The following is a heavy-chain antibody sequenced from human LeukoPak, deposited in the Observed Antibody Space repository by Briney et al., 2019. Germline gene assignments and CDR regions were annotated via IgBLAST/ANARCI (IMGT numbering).Heavy chain of an antibody. Sequence: GGSLRLSCAASGFTFSSYAMSWVRQAPGKGLEWVSAISGSGGSTYYADSVKGRFTISRDNSKNTLYLQMNSLRAEDTAVYYCAKEGKGKRWLANHRLGMDVWGQGTTVTVSS. CDR3: AKEGKGKRWLANHRLGMDV. V-gene: IGHV3-23*01. CDR1: GFTFSSYA. D-gene: IGHD6-19*01. CDR2: ISGSGGST. J-gene: IGHJ6*02.